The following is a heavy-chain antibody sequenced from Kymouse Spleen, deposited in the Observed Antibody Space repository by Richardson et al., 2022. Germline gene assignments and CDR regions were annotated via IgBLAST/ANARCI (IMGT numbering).Heavy chain of an antibody. J-gene: IGHJ4*02. CDR3: ARGETGTTGFDY. D-gene: IGHD1-7*01. Sequence: QVQLQQWGAGLLKPSETLSLTCAVYGGSFSGYYWSWIRQPPGKGLEWIGEINHSGSTNYNPSLKSRVTISVDTSKNQFSLKLSSVTAADTAVYYCARGETGTTGFDYWGQGTLVTVSS. V-gene: IGHV4-34*01. CDR1: GGSFSGYY. CDR2: INHSGST.